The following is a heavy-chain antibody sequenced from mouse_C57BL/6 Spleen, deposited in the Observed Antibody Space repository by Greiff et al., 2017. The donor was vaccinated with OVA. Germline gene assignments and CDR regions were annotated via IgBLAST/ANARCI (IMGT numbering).Heavy chain of an antibody. CDR1: GFTFSDYG. CDR2: ISSGSSTI. CDR3: ARVHYDYDAWFAY. V-gene: IGHV5-17*01. J-gene: IGHJ3*01. D-gene: IGHD2-4*01. Sequence: EVKLMESGGGLVKPGGSLKLSCAASGFTFSDYGMHWVRQAPEKGLEWVAYISSGSSTIYYADTVKGRFTISRDNAKNTLFLQMTSLRSEDTAMYYCARVHYDYDAWFAYWGQGTLVTVSA.